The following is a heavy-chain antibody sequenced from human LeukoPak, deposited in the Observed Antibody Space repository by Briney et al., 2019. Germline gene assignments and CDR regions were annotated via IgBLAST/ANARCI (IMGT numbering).Heavy chain of an antibody. D-gene: IGHD5-18*01. CDR1: GGSISSYY. CDR2: IYYSGST. J-gene: IGHJ6*03. Sequence: SETLSLTCTVSGGSISSYYWSWIRQPPGKGLEWIGYIYYSGSTNYKSSLKSRVTISVDTSKNQFSLRLSSVTAADTAVYYCARTTEGGYSYGYFYYYYMDVWGKGTTVTIPS. CDR3: ARTTEGGYSYGYFYYYYMDV. V-gene: IGHV4-59*01.